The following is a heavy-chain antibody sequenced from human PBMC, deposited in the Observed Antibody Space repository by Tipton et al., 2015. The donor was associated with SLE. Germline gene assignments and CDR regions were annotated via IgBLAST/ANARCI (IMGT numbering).Heavy chain of an antibody. CDR1: GGSISSYY. J-gene: IGHJ5*02. Sequence: TLSLTCTVSGGSISSYYWSWIRQPPGKGLEWIGYIYYSGSTNYNPSLKSRVTISVDTSKNQFSLKLSSVTAAGTAVYYCARVRPNRNWFDPWGQGTLVTVSS. CDR2: IYYSGST. V-gene: IGHV4-59*01. D-gene: IGHD1-14*01. CDR3: ARVRPNRNWFDP.